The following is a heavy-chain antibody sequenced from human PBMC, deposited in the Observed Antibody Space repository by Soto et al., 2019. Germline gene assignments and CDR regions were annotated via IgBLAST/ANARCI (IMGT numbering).Heavy chain of an antibody. V-gene: IGHV3-33*01. CDR2: IWYDGSNK. J-gene: IGHJ4*02. Sequence: GGSLRLSCAASGFTFSSYGMHWVRQAPGKGLEWVAVIWYDGSNKYYADSVKGRFTISRDNSKNTLYLQMNSLRAEDTAVYYCARVPSGRTGSQWLDVFDYWGQGTLVTVSS. CDR1: GFTFSSYG. D-gene: IGHD6-19*01. CDR3: ARVPSGRTGSQWLDVFDY.